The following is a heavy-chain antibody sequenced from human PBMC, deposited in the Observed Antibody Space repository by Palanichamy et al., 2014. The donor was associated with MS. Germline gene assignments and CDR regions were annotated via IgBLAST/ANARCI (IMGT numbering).Heavy chain of an antibody. CDR3: ARENIAGRPLDH. CDR1: GGSISSYY. V-gene: IGHV4-4*07. Sequence: QVQLQESGPGLVKPSETLSLTCTVSGGSISSYYWTWIRQPAGKGLEWIGRISTSGSNHNNPSLKSRVTLSVDMSKNQFSLNLTSVTAADTAVYYCARENIAGRPLDHWGQGTPVTVSS. CDR2: ISTSGSN. J-gene: IGHJ4*02. D-gene: IGHD6-6*01.